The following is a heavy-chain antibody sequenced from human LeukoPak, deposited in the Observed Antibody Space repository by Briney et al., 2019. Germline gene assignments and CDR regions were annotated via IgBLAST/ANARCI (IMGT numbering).Heavy chain of an antibody. CDR2: ISGSGGST. CDR3: ATPYDSSGYWSYYYYGMDV. CDR1: GFSFGSYD. J-gene: IGHJ6*02. V-gene: IGHV3-23*01. D-gene: IGHD3-22*01. Sequence: GGSLRLSCTASGFSFGSYDMTWVRQAPGKGLEWVSAISGSGGSTYYADSVKGRFTISRDNSKNTLYLQMNSLRAEDTAVYYCATPYDSSGYWSYYYYGMDVWGQGTTVTVSS.